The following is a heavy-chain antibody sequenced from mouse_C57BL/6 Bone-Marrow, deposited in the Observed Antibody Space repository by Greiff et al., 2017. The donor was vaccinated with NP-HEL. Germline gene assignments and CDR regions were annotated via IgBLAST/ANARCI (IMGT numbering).Heavy chain of an antibody. CDR1: GFTFSDYY. V-gene: IGHV5-12*01. J-gene: IGHJ2*01. CDR2: ISNGGGST. CDR3: ARRVGWLQGYYFDY. D-gene: IGHD2-3*01. Sequence: EVNVVESGGGLVQPGGSLKLSCAASGFTFSDYYMYWVRQTPEKRLEWVAYISNGGGSTYYPDTVKGRFTISRDNAKNTLYLQISRLKSEDTAMYYCARRVGWLQGYYFDYWGQGTTLTVSS.